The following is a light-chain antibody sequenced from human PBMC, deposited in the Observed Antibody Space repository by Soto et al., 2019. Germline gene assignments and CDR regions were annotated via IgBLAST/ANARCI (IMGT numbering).Light chain of an antibody. CDR3: QQRSNWPPLT. CDR2: DAS. V-gene: IGKV3-11*01. Sequence: EIVLTQSPATLSLSPGERATLSCRASQSVSRYLAWYQQKPGQAPRLLIYDASNGATGIPARFSGSGSGTDFTLTISSLEPEDFAVYYCQQRSNWPPLTFGGGTKVEIK. CDR1: QSVSRY. J-gene: IGKJ4*01.